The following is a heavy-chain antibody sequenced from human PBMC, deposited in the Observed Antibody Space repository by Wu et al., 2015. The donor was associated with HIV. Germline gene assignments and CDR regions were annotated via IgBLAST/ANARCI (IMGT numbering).Heavy chain of an antibody. CDR3: ARDRRDSSGWIYYFDY. V-gene: IGHV1-2*02. CDR2: INPNSGGT. D-gene: IGHD6-19*01. Sequence: QVQLVQSGAEVKKPGASVKVSCKASGYTFTGYYMHWVRQAPGQGLEWMGWINPNSGGTNYAQKFQGRVTMTRDTSISTAYMELSRLRSDDTAVYYCARDRRDSSGWIYYFDYWGQGTLVTVSS. J-gene: IGHJ4*02. CDR1: GYTFTGYY.